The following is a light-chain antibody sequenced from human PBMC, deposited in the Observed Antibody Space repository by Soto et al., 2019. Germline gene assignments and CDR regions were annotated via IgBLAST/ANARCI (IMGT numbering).Light chain of an antibody. J-gene: IGKJ1*01. CDR1: QNVRSY. Sequence: DLQMTQSPSSLSASVGDRVTIACRASQNVRSYLNWYQQRPGKAPKLLISETSTLESGVPSKFSGTGYGTDFTLTSSSLQPEDFATYYCQQTFSIPRTFGPWTKVEI. CDR2: ETS. CDR3: QQTFSIPRT. V-gene: IGKV1-39*01.